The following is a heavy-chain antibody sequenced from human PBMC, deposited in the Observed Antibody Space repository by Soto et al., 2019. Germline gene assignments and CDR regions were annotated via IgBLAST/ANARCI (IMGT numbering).Heavy chain of an antibody. CDR3: TTDRFHSLR. Sequence: WVRQPPGKGLEWVGRIKSKTDGGTTDYAAPVKGRFTISRDDSKNTLYLQMNSLKTEDTAVYYCTTDRFHSLRWGQGTAVTVSS. D-gene: IGHD3-10*01. J-gene: IGHJ6*02. V-gene: IGHV3-15*01. CDR2: IKSKTDGGTT.